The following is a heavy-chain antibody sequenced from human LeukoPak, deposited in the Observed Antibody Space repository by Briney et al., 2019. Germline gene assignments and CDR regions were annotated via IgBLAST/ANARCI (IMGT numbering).Heavy chain of an antibody. V-gene: IGHV4-4*07. D-gene: IGHD4-17*01. CDR3: ARGGGATVLKNYDAFDI. CDR1: GGSISSYY. CDR2: IYTSGGT. Sequence: SETLSLTCTVSGGSISSYYWSWIRQPAGKGLEWIGRIYTSGGTNYNPSLKSRVTMSVDTSKNQFSLKLSSVTAADTAVHYCARGGGATVLKNYDAFDIWGQGTMVTVSS. J-gene: IGHJ3*02.